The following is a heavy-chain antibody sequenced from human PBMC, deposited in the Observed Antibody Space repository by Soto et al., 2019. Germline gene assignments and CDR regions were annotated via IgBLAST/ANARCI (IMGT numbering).Heavy chain of an antibody. D-gene: IGHD3-22*01. CDR3: AKLGYDSSGYYAPVYY. CDR2: ISGSGGST. J-gene: IGHJ4*02. V-gene: IGHV3-23*01. CDR1: GFTFSSYA. Sequence: GGSLRLSCAASGFTFSSYAMSWVRQAPGKGLEWVSAISGSGGSTYYADSVKGRFTISRDNSKNTLYLQMNSLRAEDTAVYYCAKLGYDSSGYYAPVYYWGQGTLVTAPQ.